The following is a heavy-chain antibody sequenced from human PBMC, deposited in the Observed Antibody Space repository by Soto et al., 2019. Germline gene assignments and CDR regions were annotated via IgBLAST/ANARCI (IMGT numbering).Heavy chain of an antibody. J-gene: IGHJ4*02. CDR2: IYHSGST. D-gene: IGHD6-13*01. Sequence: QLQLQESGSGLVKPSQTLSLTCAVSGGSISSGGYSWNWIRQPPGKGLEWIGYIYHSGSTYYNPSLKTRVTISVARSTNQFSLKLSAVTAADTAVYYCASSHAGAHITAAVHWGQGTLVTVSS. CDR1: GGSISSGGYS. V-gene: IGHV4-30-2*01. CDR3: ASSHAGAHITAAVH.